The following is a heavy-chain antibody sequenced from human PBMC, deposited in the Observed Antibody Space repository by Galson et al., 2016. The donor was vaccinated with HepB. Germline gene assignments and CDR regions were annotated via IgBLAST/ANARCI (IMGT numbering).Heavy chain of an antibody. D-gene: IGHD3-16*01. CDR3: AKEGGPSYSYYGMDV. J-gene: IGHJ6*02. V-gene: IGHV3-9*01. CDR2: ISWNSGSI. CDR1: GFTFDDYA. Sequence: SLRLSCAVSGFTFDDYAMHWVRQAPGKGLEWVSGISWNSGSIGYADSVKGRFTMSRDNAKNSLYLQINSLRVEDTALYYCAKEGGPSYSYYGMDVWGQGTTVTVSS.